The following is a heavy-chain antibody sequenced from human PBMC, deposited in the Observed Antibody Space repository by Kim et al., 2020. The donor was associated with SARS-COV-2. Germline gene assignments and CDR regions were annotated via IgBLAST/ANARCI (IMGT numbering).Heavy chain of an antibody. CDR2: IRSKANSYAT. J-gene: IGHJ4*02. D-gene: IGHD6-13*01. CDR3: TRPDSSSWYY. CDR1: GFTFSGSA. V-gene: IGHV3-73*01. Sequence: GGSLRLSCAASGFTFSGSAMHWVRQASGKGLEWVGRIRSKANSYATAYAASVKGRFTISRDDSKNTAYLQMNSLKTEDTAVYYCTRPDSSSWYYWGQGTLVTVSS.